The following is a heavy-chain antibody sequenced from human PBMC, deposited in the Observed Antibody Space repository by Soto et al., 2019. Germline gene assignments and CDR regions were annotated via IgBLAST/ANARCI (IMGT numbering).Heavy chain of an antibody. CDR2: IYPGDSDT. V-gene: IGHV5-51*01. CDR3: ARHKIQWGDSSGSYYGMDV. D-gene: IGHD6-19*01. CDR1: GYSFTSYW. Sequence: PGESLKISCKGSGYSFTSYWIGWVRQMPGKGLEWMGIIYPGDSDTRYSPSFQGQVTISADKSISTAYLQWSSLKASDTAMYYCARHKIQWGDSSGSYYGMDVWGQGTTVTVSS. J-gene: IGHJ6*02.